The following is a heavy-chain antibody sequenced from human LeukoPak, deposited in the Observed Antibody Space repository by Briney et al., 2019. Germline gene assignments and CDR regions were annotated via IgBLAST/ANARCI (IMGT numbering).Heavy chain of an antibody. CDR3: ARGGHDIWTGYYFPLDY. Sequence: SVKVSCKASGGTFSSYAISWVRQAPGQGLEWMGGIIPIFGTANYAQKFQGRVTITTDESTSTAYMELSSLRSEDTAVYYCARGGHDIWTGYYFPLDYWGQGTLVTVSS. CDR1: GGTFSSYA. V-gene: IGHV1-69*05. CDR2: IIPIFGTA. D-gene: IGHD3-9*01. J-gene: IGHJ4*02.